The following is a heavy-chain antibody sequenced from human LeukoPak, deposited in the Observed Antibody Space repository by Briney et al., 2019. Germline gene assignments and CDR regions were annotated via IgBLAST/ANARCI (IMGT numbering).Heavy chain of an antibody. J-gene: IGHJ4*02. D-gene: IGHD2-15*01. CDR1: GYTFTSYG. Sequence: GASVKVSCKASGYTFTSYGISWVRQAPGQGLEWMGWMNPNSGNTGSAQKFQGRVTITRNTSISTAYMELSSLRSEDTAVYYCARAGGYCGRISCPYYFDYWGQGSLVAVSS. CDR3: ARAGGYCGRISCPYYFDY. CDR2: MNPNSGNT. V-gene: IGHV1-8*03.